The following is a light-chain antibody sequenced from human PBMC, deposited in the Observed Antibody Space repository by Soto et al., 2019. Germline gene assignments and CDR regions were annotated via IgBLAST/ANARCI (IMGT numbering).Light chain of an antibody. CDR2: GNS. J-gene: IGLJ1*01. CDR1: SSNIGAGSD. CDR3: QSHDSSLSGTYV. Sequence: QSALTQPPSVSGAPGQRVTISCIGSSSNIGAGSDVHWYQQLPGTAPKLLIYGNSNRPSGVPDRFSGSKSGTSASLAITGLQAEDEADYYCQSHDSSLSGTYVFGTGTKLTVL. V-gene: IGLV1-40*01.